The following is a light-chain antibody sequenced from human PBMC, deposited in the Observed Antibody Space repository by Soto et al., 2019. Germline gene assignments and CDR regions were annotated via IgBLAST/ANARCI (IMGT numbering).Light chain of an antibody. CDR2: QDN. V-gene: IGLV3-1*01. CDR1: ELGNKY. Sequence: SYELTQPPSVSVSPGQTATITCSGDELGNKYASWYHQRPGQSPVLVIYQDNKRPSGIPERFSGSSSGNTATLTISGTQAVDEAVYYCQAWDSRTALAFGGGTKV. J-gene: IGLJ2*01. CDR3: QAWDSRTALA.